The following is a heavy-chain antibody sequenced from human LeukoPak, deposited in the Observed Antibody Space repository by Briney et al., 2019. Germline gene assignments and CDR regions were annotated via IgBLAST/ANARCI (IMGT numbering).Heavy chain of an antibody. J-gene: IGHJ4*02. Sequence: PGRSLRLSCAASGFTFSSYAMHWVRQAPGKGLEWGAVISYDGSNKYYADSVKGRFTISRDNSKNTLYLQMNSLRAEDTAVYYCARGVVATFFDYWGQGTLVTVSS. CDR2: ISYDGSNK. D-gene: IGHD2-15*01. CDR3: ARGVVATFFDY. CDR1: GFTFSSYA. V-gene: IGHV3-30-3*01.